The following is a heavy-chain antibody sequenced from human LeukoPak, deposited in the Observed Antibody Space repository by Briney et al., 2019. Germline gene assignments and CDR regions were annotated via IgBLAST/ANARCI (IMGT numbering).Heavy chain of an antibody. V-gene: IGHV3-20*01. CDR2: INWNGGST. CDR1: GFTFDDYG. CDR3: ARVIDYYGSGSYYMKYLIRPVPLGWFDP. D-gene: IGHD3-10*01. Sequence: RTGGSLRLSCAASGFTFDDYGMSWVRQAPGKGLEWVSGINWNGGSTGYADSVKGRFTISGDNAKNSLYLQMNSLRAEDTALYHCARVIDYYGSGSYYMKYLIRPVPLGWFDPWGQGTLVTVSS. J-gene: IGHJ5*02.